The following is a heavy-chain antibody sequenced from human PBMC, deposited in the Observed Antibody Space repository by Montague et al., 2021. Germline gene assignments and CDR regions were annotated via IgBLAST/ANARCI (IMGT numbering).Heavy chain of an antibody. CDR2: ILHTGST. Sequence: SETLSLTCAVSGGSISSINWWSWVRQPPGKGLEWVGEILHTGSTNYNPSIKSRVTISVDKSKNQFSLKLSSVTAADTAVYYCARDNGYCNITSCSPLTYWGQGTLVTVSS. D-gene: IGHD2-2*03. CDR1: GGSISSINW. J-gene: IGHJ4*02. V-gene: IGHV4-4*02. CDR3: ARDNGYCNITSCSPLTY.